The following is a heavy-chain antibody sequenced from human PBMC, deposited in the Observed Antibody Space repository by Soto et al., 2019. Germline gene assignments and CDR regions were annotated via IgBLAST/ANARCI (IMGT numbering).Heavy chain of an antibody. V-gene: IGHV3-23*01. D-gene: IGHD2-2*01. Sequence: EVQLLESGGGLVQPGGSLRLSCAASGFTFSNYAMSWVRQAPGKGLEWVSGIRGSGGSTYYADSAKGRFTISRDNSKNALHLQMNSLRVEDTAVYYCTKDQTSNSCYDHWGQGTLVIVSS. CDR1: GFTFSNYA. J-gene: IGHJ4*02. CDR2: IRGSGGST. CDR3: TKDQTSNSCYDH.